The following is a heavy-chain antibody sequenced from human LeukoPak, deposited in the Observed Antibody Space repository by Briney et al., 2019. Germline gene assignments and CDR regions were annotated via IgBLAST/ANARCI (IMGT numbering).Heavy chain of an antibody. CDR1: GYTFTSYY. D-gene: IGHD2-15*01. V-gene: IGHV1-46*01. CDR3: ASGSLYWSGGSCYLF. CDR2: INPSGGST. J-gene: IGHJ4*02. Sequence: GASVKVSCKASGYTFTSYYMHWVRQAPGQGLEWMGIINPSGGSTSYAQKFQGRVTMTRDMSTSTVYLELSSLRSVDTAVDYCASGSLYWSGGSCYLFWGQGTLVTVSS.